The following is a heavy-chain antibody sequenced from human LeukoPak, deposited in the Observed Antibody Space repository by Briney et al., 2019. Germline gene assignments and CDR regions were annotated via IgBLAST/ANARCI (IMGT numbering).Heavy chain of an antibody. V-gene: IGHV3-21*01. J-gene: IGHJ4*02. CDR3: ARGGRMIVEVIDY. CDR2: ISSSSSYI. CDR1: GFTFSSYG. Sequence: GGSLRLSCAASGFTFSSYGMPWVRQAPGKGLEWVSSISSSSSYIYYADSVKGRFTISRDNAKNSLYLQMNSLRAEDTAVYYCARGGRMIVEVIDYWGQGTLVTVSS. D-gene: IGHD3-22*01.